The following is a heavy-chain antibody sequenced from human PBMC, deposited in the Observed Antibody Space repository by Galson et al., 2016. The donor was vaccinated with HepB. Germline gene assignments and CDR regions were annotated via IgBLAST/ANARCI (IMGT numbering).Heavy chain of an antibody. CDR1: GFTFADYG. CDR2: ISWSDDIL. CDR3: TKDRSYDYIWGIDSRPYWFFEL. J-gene: IGHJ2*01. Sequence: SLRLSCAASGFTFADYGMHWVRQAPGKGLEWVSGISWSDDILGYAASVKGRFTISIDNAKNSLYLQMNSLRAEDTALYFCTKDRSYDYIWGIDSRPYWFFELWGRGTLVTVSS. V-gene: IGHV3-9*01. D-gene: IGHD3-16*01.